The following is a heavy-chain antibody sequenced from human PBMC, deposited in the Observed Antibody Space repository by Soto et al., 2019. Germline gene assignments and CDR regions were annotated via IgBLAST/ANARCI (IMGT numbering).Heavy chain of an antibody. CDR2: INPSGGST. Sequence: GASVKVSCKASGYTFTRYYMHWVRQAPGQVLEWMGIINPSGGSTSYAQKFQGRVTMTRDTSTSTVYMELSSLRSEDTAVYYCARGGRYCSGGSCYWFDPWGQGTLVTVSS. J-gene: IGHJ5*02. CDR1: GYTFTRYY. CDR3: ARGGRYCSGGSCYWFDP. V-gene: IGHV1-46*03. D-gene: IGHD2-15*01.